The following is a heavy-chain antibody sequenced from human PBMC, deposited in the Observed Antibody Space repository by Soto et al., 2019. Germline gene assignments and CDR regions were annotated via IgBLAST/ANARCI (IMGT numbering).Heavy chain of an antibody. CDR1: GGSISSGGYS. V-gene: IGHV4-30-2*01. J-gene: IGHJ4*02. CDR3: TRSSSTVTTLDY. Sequence: SETLSLTCAVSGGSISSGGYSWSWIRQPPGKGLEWVGYIYHSGSTYYNPSLKSRVTISIDRSKNQFSLKPSSVTAADTAVYYCTRSSSTVTTLDYWGQGTLVT. D-gene: IGHD2-2*01. CDR2: IYHSGST.